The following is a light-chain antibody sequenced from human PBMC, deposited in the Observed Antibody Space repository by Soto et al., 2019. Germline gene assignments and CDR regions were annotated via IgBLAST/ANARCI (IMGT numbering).Light chain of an antibody. CDR1: SSDVGGYNF. CDR2: DVS. J-gene: IGLJ1*01. V-gene: IGLV2-11*01. CDR3: CSYTTRSTFCV. Sequence: QSALTQPRSVSGSPGQSVTISCTGTSSDVGGYNFVSWYQHNPGKAPKLMIFDVSARPSGVPDRFSGSKSANTASLTISGLQAEDEADYYCCSYTTRSTFCVFGTGTKLTVL.